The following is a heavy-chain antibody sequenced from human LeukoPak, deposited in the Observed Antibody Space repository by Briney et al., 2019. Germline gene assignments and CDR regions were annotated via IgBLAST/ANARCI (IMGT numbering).Heavy chain of an antibody. CDR3: ARVGLILTSHYDY. D-gene: IGHD3-9*01. CDR1: GFTFSSYE. CDR2: ISTSGSAI. Sequence: GGSLRLSCAASGFTFSSYEMNWVRQAPGKGLKWVSYISTSGSAIYYADSVKGRFTISRDNAKNSLYLQMNSLRAEDTAVYYCARVGLILTSHYDYWGQGTLVTVSS. V-gene: IGHV3-48*03. J-gene: IGHJ4*02.